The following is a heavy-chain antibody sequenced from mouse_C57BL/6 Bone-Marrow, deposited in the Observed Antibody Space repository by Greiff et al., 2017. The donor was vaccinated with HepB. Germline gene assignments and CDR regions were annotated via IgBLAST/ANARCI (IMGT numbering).Heavy chain of an antibody. CDR3: ARVYYDPLYWYFDV. CDR1: GYTFTDYN. CDR2: INPNNGGT. D-gene: IGHD2-4*01. V-gene: IGHV1-18*01. J-gene: IGHJ1*03. Sequence: EVQLQQSGPELVKPGASVKIPCKASGYTFTDYNMDWVKQSHGKSLEWIGDINPNNGGTIYNQKFKGKATLTVDKSSSTAYMELRSLTSEDTAVYYGARVYYDPLYWYFDVWGTGTTVTVSS.